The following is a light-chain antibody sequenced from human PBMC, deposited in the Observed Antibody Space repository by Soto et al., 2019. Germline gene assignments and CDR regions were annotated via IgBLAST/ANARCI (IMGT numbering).Light chain of an antibody. J-gene: IGKJ1*01. V-gene: IGKV1-5*01. Sequence: EIQIPQSPSTLSASGGDSVVITVPASQSISTSLAWYQQKPGRAPKLLIYDASSLESGVPSRFSGIVSGTEVTLTVSSLQPDELATYYGQQYNSYSEAFGQGTKVDIK. CDR1: QSISTS. CDR3: QQYNSYSEA. CDR2: DAS.